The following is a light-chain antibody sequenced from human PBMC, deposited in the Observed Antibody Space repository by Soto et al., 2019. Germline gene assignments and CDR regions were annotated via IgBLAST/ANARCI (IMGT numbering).Light chain of an antibody. J-gene: IGKJ4*01. V-gene: IGKV3-11*01. Sequence: EIVLTQSPATLSLSPGERATLSCRASQGVSSYLAWYQQKPGQAPRLLIYDASNRATGIPARFSGSGSGTDFTLTISSLEPEDFAVYYCQQRSIPLTFGGGTKVEIK. CDR1: QGVSSY. CDR3: QQRSIPLT. CDR2: DAS.